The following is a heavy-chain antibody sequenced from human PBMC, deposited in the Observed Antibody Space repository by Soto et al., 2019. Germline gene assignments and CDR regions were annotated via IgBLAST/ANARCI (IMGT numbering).Heavy chain of an antibody. J-gene: IGHJ1*01. V-gene: IGHV3-30-3*01. CDR3: ARIRYGYSYGGGVDS. CDR2: IKHDGSQK. D-gene: IGHD5-18*01. Sequence: QVQLVESGGGVVQPGRSLRLSCAASGFAFSGYSMQWVRQFPGKGLEWVAVIKHDGSQKYHADSVKGRFTISRDNSKNTLYLLIKSLRPEDTAVYHCARIRYGYSYGGGVDSWGQGTLVTVSS. CDR1: GFAFSGYS.